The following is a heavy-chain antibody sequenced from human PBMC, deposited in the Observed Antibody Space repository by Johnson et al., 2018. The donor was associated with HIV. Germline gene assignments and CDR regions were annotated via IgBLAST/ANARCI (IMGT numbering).Heavy chain of an antibody. CDR2: IKEHGSEK. Sequence: VQLVESGGGLVQPGGSLRLSCAASGFTFSGSWMSWVRQAPGKGLECVANIKEHGSEKYYVDSVKGRFTISRDNSKNTLYLQMNSLRAEDTAAYSCARGDRSTYYRRGAFDIWGQGTMVTVSS. V-gene: IGHV3-7*02. CDR3: ARGDRSTYYRRGAFDI. D-gene: IGHD1-26*01. CDR1: GFTFSGSW. J-gene: IGHJ3*02.